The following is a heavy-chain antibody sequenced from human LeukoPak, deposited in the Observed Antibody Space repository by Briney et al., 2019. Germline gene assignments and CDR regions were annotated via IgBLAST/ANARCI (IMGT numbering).Heavy chain of an antibody. J-gene: IGHJ4*02. V-gene: IGHV3-33*01. D-gene: IGHD2-15*01. Sequence: PGGSLRLSCAASGFTFSTYGMHWVRQAPGKGLEWVAVIWNDGSNKYSADSVKGRFTISRDNSKNTLYLQMNSLRAEDTAVYYCVRDRGGRTGLDDWGQGTLVTVSS. CDR2: IWNDGSNK. CDR1: GFTFSTYG. CDR3: VRDRGGRTGLDD.